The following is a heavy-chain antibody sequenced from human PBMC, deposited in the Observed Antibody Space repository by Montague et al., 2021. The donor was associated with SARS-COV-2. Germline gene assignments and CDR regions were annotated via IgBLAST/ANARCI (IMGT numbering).Heavy chain of an antibody. CDR2: ISWNSGNI. V-gene: IGHV3-9*01. D-gene: IGHD6-19*01. CDR1: GFTFDDYA. CDR3: AKVPTSWWLVED. J-gene: IGHJ4*02. Sequence: SLRLSCAASGFTFDDYAMHWVRQAPGKGLEWVSGISWNSGNIGYADSVKGRFTISRDNAKNSLYLQMNSLGAEDTAIYYCAKVPTSWWLVEDWGQGTLVTVSS.